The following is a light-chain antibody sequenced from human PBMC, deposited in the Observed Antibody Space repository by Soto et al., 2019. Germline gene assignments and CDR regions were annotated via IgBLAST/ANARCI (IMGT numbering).Light chain of an antibody. CDR3: QSYDSSLSGSV. V-gene: IGLV1-40*01. Sequence: QAVVTQPPSVSGAPGQRVTISCTGSSSNIGGGYDIHWYQQFPGTAPKLLIYGDTNRPSGVPDRFSGSKSGTSASLAITGLQAEDEADYYCQSYDSSLSGSVFGGGTKLTVL. CDR1: SSNIGGGYD. J-gene: IGLJ3*02. CDR2: GDT.